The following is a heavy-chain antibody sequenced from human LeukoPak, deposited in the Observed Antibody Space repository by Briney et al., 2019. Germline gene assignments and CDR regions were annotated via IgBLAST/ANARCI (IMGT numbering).Heavy chain of an antibody. CDR2: IRYDGSNK. J-gene: IGHJ6*03. CDR1: GFTFSSYG. V-gene: IGHV3-30*02. CDR3: ARSLRVRGVPDYMDV. Sequence: GGSLRLSCGASGFTFSSYGMYWVRQAPGKGLEWVAFIRYDGSNKYYADSVKGRFTVSRDNSKNTLYLQMKSLRAEDTAVYYCARSLRVRGVPDYMDVWGKGTTVIISS. D-gene: IGHD3-10*02.